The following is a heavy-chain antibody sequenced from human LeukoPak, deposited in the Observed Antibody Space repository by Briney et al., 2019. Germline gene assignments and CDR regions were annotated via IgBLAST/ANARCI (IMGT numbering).Heavy chain of an antibody. V-gene: IGHV3-30*05. Sequence: PGRSLRLSCAASGYIISIYGVHWVRQAPGKGLEWVAVISYDGSNKYYADSVKGRFTISRDNSKNTLYLQMNSLRAEDTAVYYCARGPGGSYLGGDFDYWGQGTLVTVSS. CDR1: GYIISIYG. CDR2: ISYDGSNK. CDR3: ARGPGGSYLGGDFDY. J-gene: IGHJ4*02. D-gene: IGHD1-26*01.